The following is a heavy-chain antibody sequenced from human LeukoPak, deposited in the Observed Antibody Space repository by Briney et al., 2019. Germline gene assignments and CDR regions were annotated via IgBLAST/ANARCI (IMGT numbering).Heavy chain of an antibody. CDR1: GFTFSSYW. CDR2: IKQDGSEK. J-gene: IGHJ4*02. D-gene: IGHD3-10*01. Sequence: GGSLRLSCAASGFTFSSYWMSWVRQAPGKGLEWVANIKQDGSEKYCVDSVKGRFTVSRDNAKNSLYLQMNSLRAEDTAVYYCAREDGSGSCDYWGQGTLVTVSS. V-gene: IGHV3-7*04. CDR3: AREDGSGSCDY.